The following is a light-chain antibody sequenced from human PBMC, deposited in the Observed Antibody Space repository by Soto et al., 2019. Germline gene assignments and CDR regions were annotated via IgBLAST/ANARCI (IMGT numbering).Light chain of an antibody. CDR1: RSNIGAGYD. V-gene: IGLV1-40*01. Sequence: QSVLTQPPSVSGAPGQRVTISCTGSRSNIGAGYDVHWYQQLPGTAPKLLISGNCNRPTRVHDRCSGSKSGTAASLAITGLQAEDEADYYCQSYDSSLGGYVVFCGGTKVTVL. CDR3: QSYDSSLGGYVV. J-gene: IGLJ2*01. CDR2: GNC.